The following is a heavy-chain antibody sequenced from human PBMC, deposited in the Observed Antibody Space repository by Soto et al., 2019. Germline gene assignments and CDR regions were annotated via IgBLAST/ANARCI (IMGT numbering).Heavy chain of an antibody. J-gene: IGHJ3*02. CDR2: INWNGGST. CDR1: GFTFDDYG. CDR3: ARDISYYGWGDAAFDI. V-gene: IGHV3-20*01. D-gene: IGHD3-10*01. Sequence: GGSLRLXCAASGFTFDDYGMSWVRQAPGKGLEWVSGINWNGGSTGYADSVKGRFTISRDNAKNSLYLQMNSLRAEDTALYHCARDISYYGWGDAAFDIWGQGTMVTVSS.